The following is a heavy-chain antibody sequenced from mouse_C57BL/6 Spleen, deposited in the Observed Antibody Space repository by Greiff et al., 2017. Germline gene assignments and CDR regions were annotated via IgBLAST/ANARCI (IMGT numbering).Heavy chain of an antibody. CDR3: ARDGKYFDY. J-gene: IGHJ2*01. CDR1: GYSITSGYY. V-gene: IGHV3-6*01. CDR2: ISYDGSN. Sequence: EVKLMESGPGLVKPSQSLSLTCSVTGYSITSGYYWNWIRQFPGNKLEWMGYISYDGSNNYNPSLKNRISITRYTSKNQFFLKLNSVTTEDTATYYCARDGKYFDYWGQGTTLTVSS. D-gene: IGHD4-1*01.